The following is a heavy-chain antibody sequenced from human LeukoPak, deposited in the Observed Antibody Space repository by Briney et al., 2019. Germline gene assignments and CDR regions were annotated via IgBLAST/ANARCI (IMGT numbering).Heavy chain of an antibody. V-gene: IGHV4-34*01. CDR1: GGSFSGYY. J-gene: IGHJ4*02. CDR2: ISHSGST. Sequence: SETLSLTCAVYGGSFSGYYWSWLRQSPGKGLGWIGEISHSGSTYYNPSLKRRVTISLDTSKNHFSLKLTSVTAADTAVYYCARGVSDQNWGQGTLVTVSS. CDR3: ARGVSDQN.